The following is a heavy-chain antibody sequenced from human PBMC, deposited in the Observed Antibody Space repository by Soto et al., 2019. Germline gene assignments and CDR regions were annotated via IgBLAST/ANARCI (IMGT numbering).Heavy chain of an antibody. CDR3: AKDIVVIPAANDAFDI. CDR1: GFTFSSYA. J-gene: IGHJ3*02. CDR2: ISGSAGST. Sequence: GGSLRLSCAASGFTFSSYAMSWVRQAPGKGLEWVSAISGSAGSTYYANSVKGRFTVSRDNSKNTLYLQMNSLRAEDTAVYYCAKDIVVIPAANDAFDIWGQGTMVTVSS. V-gene: IGHV3-23*01. D-gene: IGHD2-2*01.